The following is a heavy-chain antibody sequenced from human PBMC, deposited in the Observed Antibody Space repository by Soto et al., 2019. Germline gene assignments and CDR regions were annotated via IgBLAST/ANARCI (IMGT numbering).Heavy chain of an antibody. Sequence: ASVKVSCKVSGYTLTELSMHWVRQAPGKGLEWMGGFDPEDGETIYAQKFQGRVTMTEDTSTDTAYMELSSLRSEDTAVYYCATAPPVLRFLEWLPFDIWGQGTMVTVS. CDR2: FDPEDGET. CDR1: GYTLTELS. J-gene: IGHJ3*02. CDR3: ATAPPVLRFLEWLPFDI. V-gene: IGHV1-24*01. D-gene: IGHD3-3*01.